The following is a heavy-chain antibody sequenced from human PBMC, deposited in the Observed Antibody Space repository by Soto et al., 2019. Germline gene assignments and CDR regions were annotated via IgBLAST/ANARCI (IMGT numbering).Heavy chain of an antibody. Sequence: GGSLRLSCAASGFTFSSYAMSWVRQAPGKGLEWVSAISGSGGSTYYADSVKGRFTISRDNSKNTLYLKMNSLRAEDTAVYYCAKCPIVVVPAATGWFDPWGQGTLVTVSS. D-gene: IGHD2-2*01. V-gene: IGHV3-23*01. J-gene: IGHJ5*02. CDR1: GFTFSSYA. CDR2: ISGSGGST. CDR3: AKCPIVVVPAATGWFDP.